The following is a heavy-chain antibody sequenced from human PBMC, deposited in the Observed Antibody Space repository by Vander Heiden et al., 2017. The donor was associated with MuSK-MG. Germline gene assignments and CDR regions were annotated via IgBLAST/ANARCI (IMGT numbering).Heavy chain of an antibody. CDR2: IKQDGSAK. D-gene: IGHD3-10*01. J-gene: IGHJ4*02. CDR3: ARDRGADRFDF. Sequence: LSCAASGFTFGGYWMSWVRQVPGKGLEWVANIKQDGSAKYYVDSIKGRVTISRDNANSSLYLQMNSLRAEDTAVYYCARDRGADRFDFWGRGTLVTVSS. V-gene: IGHV3-7*01. CDR1: GFTFGGYW.